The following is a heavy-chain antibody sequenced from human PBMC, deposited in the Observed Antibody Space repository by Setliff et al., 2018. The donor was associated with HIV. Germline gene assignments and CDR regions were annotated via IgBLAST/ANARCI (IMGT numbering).Heavy chain of an antibody. D-gene: IGHD6-13*01. CDR3: ARTGSSSRSQEYYYDF. Sequence: SETLSLTCTVSGGSISTSNWWGWIRQTPGKGLEWIGYIYYSGSTNYNPSLKSRVTMSLATSKNQFSLTLNSVTALDTAVYYCARTGSSSRSQEYYYDFWGQGTLVTVSS. J-gene: IGHJ4*02. CDR2: IYYSGST. V-gene: IGHV4-28*06. CDR1: GGSISTSNW.